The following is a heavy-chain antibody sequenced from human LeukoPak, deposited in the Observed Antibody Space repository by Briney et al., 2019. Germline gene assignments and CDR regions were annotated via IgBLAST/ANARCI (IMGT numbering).Heavy chain of an antibody. CDR3: ARDFRDYRDYVAYFDS. CDR1: GFPFSTYA. D-gene: IGHD4-17*01. Sequence: GGSRRLSCAASGFPFSTYAMHWAPRAPARGLEGGEVILYDGSNQYYTDSVKGRFTISRDNSRNTLYLQMNSLKVEDTAVYYCARDFRDYRDYVAYFDSWGQGTLVTVSS. J-gene: IGHJ4*02. CDR2: ILYDGSNQ. V-gene: IGHV3-30-3*01.